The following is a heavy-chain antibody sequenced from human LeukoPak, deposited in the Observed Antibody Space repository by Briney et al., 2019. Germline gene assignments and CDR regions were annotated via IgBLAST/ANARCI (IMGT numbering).Heavy chain of an antibody. CDR3: ARAGELYCDNDCDWLDP. D-gene: IGHD2-21*02. Sequence: PGGSLRLSCAASKFTFSNYWMSWVRQAPGKGLEWVANIKQDGSEKYSVDSVKGRFTISRDNAKNSLYLQLNSLRAEDTALYFCARAGELYCDNDCDWLDPWGQGTLVTVSS. J-gene: IGHJ5*02. V-gene: IGHV3-7*03. CDR2: IKQDGSEK. CDR1: KFTFSNYW.